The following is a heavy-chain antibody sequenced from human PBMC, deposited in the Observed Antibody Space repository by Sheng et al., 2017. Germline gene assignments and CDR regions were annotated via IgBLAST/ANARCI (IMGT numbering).Heavy chain of an antibody. CDR1: GFTFSSYS. J-gene: IGHJ2*01. D-gene: IGHD2-2*01. CDR2: ISSRTNYI. CDR3: VRDRGFCSTTSCYHWYFDL. V-gene: IGHV3-21*01. Sequence: EVQLVESGGGLVKPGGSLRLSCAASGFTFSSYSMNWVRQAPGKGLEWVSSISSRTNYIYYADSVKGRFTISRDNAKNSLFLQMNSLRAEDTAVYHCVRDRGFCSTTSCYHWYFDLWGRGTLVTVSS.